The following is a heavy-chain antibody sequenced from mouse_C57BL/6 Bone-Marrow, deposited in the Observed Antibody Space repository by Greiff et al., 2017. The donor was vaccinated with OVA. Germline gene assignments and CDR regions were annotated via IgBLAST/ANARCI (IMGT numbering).Heavy chain of an antibody. V-gene: IGHV2-5*01. D-gene: IGHD1-1*01. CDR2: FWRGGST. CDR3: AKKMYYGSSYPYAMDY. J-gene: IGHJ4*01. Sequence: VQVVESGPGLVQPSQSLSITCTVPGSPLPTYGLNWVRQSPGRGLGWLGVFWRGGSTNYSAAFMSRQSITKDNSKSQVFFKMNSLQADDTAIYYGAKKMYYGSSYPYAMDYWGQGTSVTVSS. CDR1: GSPLPTYG.